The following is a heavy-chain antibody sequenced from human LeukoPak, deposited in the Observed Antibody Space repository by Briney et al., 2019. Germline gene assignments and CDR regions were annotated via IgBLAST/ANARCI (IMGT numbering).Heavy chain of an antibody. J-gene: IGHJ5*01. CDR1: GGSISSSSFY. D-gene: IGHD2-21*01. V-gene: IGHV4-39*07. CDR2: IFYSGNT. Sequence: SETLSLTCTVSGGSISSSSFYWGWIRRPPGKGLEWIGSIFYSGNTYYTPSLQSRVTMSLDTSKSQFSLSLTSVTAADTAVYYCARQIAVVEPTDPNWFDSWGQGTLVTVSS. CDR3: ARQIAVVEPTDPNWFDS.